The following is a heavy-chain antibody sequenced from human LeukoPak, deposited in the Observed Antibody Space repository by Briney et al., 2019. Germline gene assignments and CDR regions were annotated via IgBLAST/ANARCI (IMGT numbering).Heavy chain of an antibody. D-gene: IGHD5-18*01. J-gene: IGHJ6*03. CDR2: IYYSGST. V-gene: IGHV4-59*01. CDR3: ARGKVGYSYGYYYYYMDV. Sequence: KPSETLSLTCTVSGGSISSYYWSWIRQPPGKGLEWIGYIYYSGSTNYNPSLKSRVTISVDTSKNQFSLKLSSVPAADTAVYYCARGKVGYSYGYYYYYMDVWGKGTTVTVSS. CDR1: GGSISSYY.